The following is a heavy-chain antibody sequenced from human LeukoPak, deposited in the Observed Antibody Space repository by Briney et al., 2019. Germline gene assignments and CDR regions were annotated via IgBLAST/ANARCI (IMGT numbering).Heavy chain of an antibody. CDR3: ARDLPAVAAMRSRVDP. CDR2: IYYSGST. V-gene: IGHV4-59*12. D-gene: IGHD2-2*01. CDR1: GGSINNYY. Sequence: SETLSLTCTVSGGSINNYYWSWIRQPPGKRLECIGYIYYSGSTYYNPSLKSRVTISVDTSKNQFSLKLSSVTAADTAVYYCARDLPAVAAMRSRVDPWGQGTLVTVSS. J-gene: IGHJ5*02.